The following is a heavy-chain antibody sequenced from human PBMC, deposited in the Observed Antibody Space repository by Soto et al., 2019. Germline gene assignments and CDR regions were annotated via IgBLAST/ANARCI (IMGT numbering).Heavy chain of an antibody. J-gene: IGHJ4*02. CDR1: GLTFASYS. V-gene: IGHV3-48*02. CDR2: ISSSSSTI. Sequence: PGGSLRLSCAASGLTFASYSMNCVRQAPGKGLEWVSFISSSSSTIYYADSVKGRFTISRDNAKNSLYLQMNSLRDEDTAVYYCARDRGYTYGFDFWGQGALVTVSS. CDR3: ARDRGYTYGFDF. D-gene: IGHD5-18*01.